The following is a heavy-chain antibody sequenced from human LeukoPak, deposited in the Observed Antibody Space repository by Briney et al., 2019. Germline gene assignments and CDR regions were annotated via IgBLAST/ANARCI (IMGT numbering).Heavy chain of an antibody. CDR3: ARHFLWFGELMAFDY. Sequence: SETLSLTCTVSSGSISIYYWIWIPQPPGKGLVGIGYIYYSGSNNYNPSLKSRVTISVDTSKNQFSLKLSSVTAADTAVYYCARHFLWFGELMAFDYWGQGDLVTVSS. J-gene: IGHJ4*02. D-gene: IGHD3-10*01. CDR1: SGSISIYY. CDR2: IYYSGSN. V-gene: IGHV4-59*08.